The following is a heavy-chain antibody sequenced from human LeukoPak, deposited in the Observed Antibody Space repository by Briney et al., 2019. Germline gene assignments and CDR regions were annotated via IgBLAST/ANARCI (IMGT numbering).Heavy chain of an antibody. CDR2: IYHSGST. CDR1: GGSISSSNW. V-gene: IGHV4-4*02. CDR3: ARASYSSGWADGMDV. Sequence: SSETQSLTCAVSGGSISSSNWWSWVRQPPGKGLEWIGEIYHSGSTNYNPSLKSRVTISVDKSKNQFSLKLSSVTAADTAVYYCARASYSSGWADGMDVWGQGTTVTVSS. D-gene: IGHD6-19*01. J-gene: IGHJ6*02.